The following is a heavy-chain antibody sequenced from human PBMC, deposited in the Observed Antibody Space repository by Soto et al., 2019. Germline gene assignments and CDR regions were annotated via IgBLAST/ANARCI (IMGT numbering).Heavy chain of an antibody. V-gene: IGHV4-30-2*01. J-gene: IGHJ4*02. CDR2: IYHSGST. CDR3: ASGQVVAAQH. D-gene: IGHD2-15*01. CDR1: GGSISSGGYS. Sequence: QLQLLESGSGLVKPSQTLSLTCAVSGGSISSGGYSWSWIRQPPGKGLEWIGYIYHSGSTYYNPSLKSRVTISVDRSKNQFSLKLSSVTAADTAVYYCASGQVVAAQHWGQGTLVTISS.